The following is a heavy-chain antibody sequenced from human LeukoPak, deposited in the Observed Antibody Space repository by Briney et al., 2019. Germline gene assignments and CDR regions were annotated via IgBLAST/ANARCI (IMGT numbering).Heavy chain of an antibody. J-gene: IGHJ4*02. CDR3: ARDDSSAHPD. V-gene: IGHV1-18*01. CDR2: ISADNGNP. CDR1: GYTFTNYG. D-gene: IGHD2-21*02. Sequence: GASVKVSCKTSGYTFTNYGVSWVRQAPGQGLEWMGWISADNGNPNYAQKFQGRVTMTTDTSTSTAYMELRSLRSDDTAVYYCARDDSSAHPDWGQGTLVTVSS.